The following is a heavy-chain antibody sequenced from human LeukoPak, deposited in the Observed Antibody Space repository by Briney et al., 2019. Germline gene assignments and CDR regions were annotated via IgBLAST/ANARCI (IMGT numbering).Heavy chain of an antibody. Sequence: ASVTVSCKVSGYTLTELSMHWVRQAPGKGLEWMGGFDPEDGETIYAQKFQGRVTMTEDTSTDTAYMELSSLRSEDTAVYYCATVYYYGSGSYRAFDYWGQGTLVTVSS. CDR3: ATVYYYGSGSYRAFDY. CDR2: FDPEDGET. D-gene: IGHD3-10*01. V-gene: IGHV1-24*01. CDR1: GYTLTELS. J-gene: IGHJ4*02.